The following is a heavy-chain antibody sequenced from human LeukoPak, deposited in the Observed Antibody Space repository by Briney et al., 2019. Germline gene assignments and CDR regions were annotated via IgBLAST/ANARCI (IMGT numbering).Heavy chain of an antibody. Sequence: SETLSLTCTVSGGSISSSSYYWGWIRQPPGKGLEWIGSIYYSGSTYYNPSLKSRVTISVDTSKNQFSLKLSSVTAADTAVYYCARERAYGDERWFDPWGQGTLVTVSS. J-gene: IGHJ5*02. V-gene: IGHV4-39*07. CDR1: GGSISSSSYY. CDR3: ARERAYGDERWFDP. CDR2: IYYSGST. D-gene: IGHD4-17*01.